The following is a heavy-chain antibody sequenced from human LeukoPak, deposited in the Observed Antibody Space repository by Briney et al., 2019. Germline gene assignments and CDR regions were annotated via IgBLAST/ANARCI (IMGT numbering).Heavy chain of an antibody. Sequence: PSQTLSLTCTVSGGSISGGSYYWSWIRQPAGKGLEWIGRIYTSGSTNYNPSLKSRVTISVDTSKNQFSLKLSSVTAADTAVYYCARKAAGPFDYWGQGTLVTVSS. J-gene: IGHJ4*02. CDR2: IYTSGST. CDR3: ARKAAGPFDY. D-gene: IGHD6-13*01. V-gene: IGHV4-61*02. CDR1: GGSISGGSYY.